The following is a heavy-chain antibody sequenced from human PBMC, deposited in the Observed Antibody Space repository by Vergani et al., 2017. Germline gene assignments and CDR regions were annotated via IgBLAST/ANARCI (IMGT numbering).Heavy chain of an antibody. CDR3: AKDCEGSVDY. Sequence: QVQLQESGPGLVKPSETLSLTCTVSGGSISSYYWSWIRQPPGKGLEWIGYIYYSGSTNYNPSLKSRVTISVDTAKNQFSLKLSSVTAEDTAVYYCAKDCEGSVDYWGQGTLVTVSS. CDR1: GGSISSYY. CDR2: IYYSGST. J-gene: IGHJ4*02. D-gene: IGHD2-21*01. V-gene: IGHV4-59*01.